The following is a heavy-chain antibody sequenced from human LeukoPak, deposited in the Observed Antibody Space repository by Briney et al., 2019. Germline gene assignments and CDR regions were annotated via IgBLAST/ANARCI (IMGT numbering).Heavy chain of an antibody. CDR1: GFTFSTYA. D-gene: IGHD5-12*01. J-gene: IGHJ5*02. CDR2: ITGSGSRT. Sequence: GGSLRLSCAVSGFTFSTYAMSWVRQAPGKGLEWVSQITGSGSRTYYADSVKGRFTISRDESKKMLYLQMDSLRAQDTAVYYCAKATGYDYGSWFDPWGQGTLVTVSS. CDR3: AKATGYDYGSWFDP. V-gene: IGHV3-23*01.